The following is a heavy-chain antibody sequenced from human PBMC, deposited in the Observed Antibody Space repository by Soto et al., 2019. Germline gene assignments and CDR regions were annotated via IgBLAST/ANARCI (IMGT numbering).Heavy chain of an antibody. Sequence: SVKVSCKASGGTFSSYAISWVRQAPGQGLEWMGGIIPIFGTANYAQKFQGRVTITADESTSTAYMELSSLRSEDTAVYYCARDPSIASAGPGGWFEPWGHGTLVTVSS. D-gene: IGHD6-13*01. CDR3: ARDPSIASAGPGGWFEP. CDR1: GGTFSSYA. CDR2: IIPIFGTA. V-gene: IGHV1-69*13. J-gene: IGHJ5*02.